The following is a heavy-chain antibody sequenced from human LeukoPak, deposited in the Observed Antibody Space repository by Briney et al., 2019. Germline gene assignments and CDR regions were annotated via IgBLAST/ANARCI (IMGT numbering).Heavy chain of an antibody. J-gene: IGHJ4*02. Sequence: SVKVSCKASGGTFSIYAISWVRQAPGQRLEWMGGIIPIFGTANYAQKFQGRVTITADESTSTAYMELSGLRSEDTAVYYCARGKLEDGGYFDYWGQGTLVTVPS. CDR2: IIPIFGTA. CDR1: GGTFSIYA. V-gene: IGHV1-69*13. CDR3: ARGKLEDGGYFDY. D-gene: IGHD1-1*01.